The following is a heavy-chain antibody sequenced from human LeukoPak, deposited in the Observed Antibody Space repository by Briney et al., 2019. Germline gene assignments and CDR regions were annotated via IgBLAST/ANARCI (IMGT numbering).Heavy chain of an antibody. CDR3: ARGRVSSSTWYSTYYYFFYMDF. Sequence: PSETLSLTCTVSDDSITMYYWTWIRQPPRKGLEWIGYVDHTWSTKFNPSLNGRVSISRDTSNNFFSLRLRSVTAADTAVYFCARGRVSSSTWYSTYYYFFYMDFWGKGTTVTVSS. V-gene: IGHV4-59*01. CDR1: DDSITMYY. CDR2: VDHTWST. D-gene: IGHD4-11*01. J-gene: IGHJ6*03.